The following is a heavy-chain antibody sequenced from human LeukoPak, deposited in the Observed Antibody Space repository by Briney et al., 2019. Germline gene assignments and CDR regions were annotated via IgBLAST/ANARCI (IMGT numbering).Heavy chain of an antibody. CDR3: ARRYCSSSSCYGYLDY. CDR2: IYPGDSDT. Sequence: GESLKISCKGSGYSFTSYWIGWVRQMPGKGLEWMGIIYPGDSDTRYRPSFQGQVTMSADKSISTAYLQWSSLKASDTAMYYCARRYCSSSSCYGYLDYWGQGTLVTVSS. J-gene: IGHJ4*02. V-gene: IGHV5-51*03. CDR1: GYSFTSYW. D-gene: IGHD2-2*01.